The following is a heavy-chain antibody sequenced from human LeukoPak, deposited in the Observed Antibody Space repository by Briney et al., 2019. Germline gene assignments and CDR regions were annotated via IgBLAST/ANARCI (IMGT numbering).Heavy chain of an antibody. CDR3: ARGYCSGGSCYSRPDS. D-gene: IGHD2-15*01. Sequence: PGGSRRLSCAASGFTFSSSWMHWVRQAPGKGLVWVSRISSDGSSTNYADSVKGRFTVSRDNAKNTLFLQMNSLRAEDTAIYCCARGYCSGGSCYSRPDSWGQGTLVIVSS. CDR1: GFTFSSSW. CDR2: ISSDGSST. J-gene: IGHJ4*02. V-gene: IGHV3-74*01.